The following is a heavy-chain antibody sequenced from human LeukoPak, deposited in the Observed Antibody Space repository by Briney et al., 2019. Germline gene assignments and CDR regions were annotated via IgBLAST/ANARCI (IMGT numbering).Heavy chain of an antibody. V-gene: IGHV3-23*01. Sequence: GGSLRLSCAASGFTFSGYAMSWVRQAPGRGLEWVSTISGSGGSTYYADSVKGRFTISRDNSKNTLYLQMNSLRAEDTAVYYCAKDRRSGGSRSDYWGQGTLVTVSS. CDR2: ISGSGGST. D-gene: IGHD2-15*01. J-gene: IGHJ4*02. CDR3: AKDRRSGGSRSDY. CDR1: GFTFSGYA.